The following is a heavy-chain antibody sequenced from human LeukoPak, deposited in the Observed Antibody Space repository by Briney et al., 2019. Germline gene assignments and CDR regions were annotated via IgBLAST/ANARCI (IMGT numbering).Heavy chain of an antibody. D-gene: IGHD6-13*01. Sequence: PGGSLRLSCAASGFTVSSNYMSWVRQAPGKGLEWVSVIYSGGSTYYADSVKGRFTISRDNSKNTLYLQMNRLRAEDTAVYYCARVLYSSSWYPTYFDYWGQGTLVTVSS. CDR1: GFTVSSNY. V-gene: IGHV3-66*01. CDR2: IYSGGST. CDR3: ARVLYSSSWYPTYFDY. J-gene: IGHJ4*02.